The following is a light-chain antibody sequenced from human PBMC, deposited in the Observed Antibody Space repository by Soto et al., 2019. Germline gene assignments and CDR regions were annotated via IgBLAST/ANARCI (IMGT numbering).Light chain of an antibody. CDR3: QQYGNSPWT. V-gene: IGKV3D-20*01. CDR2: DAS. J-gene: IGKJ1*01. Sequence: EIVLTQSPGTLSLSPGERATLSCGASQIVSSSYLAWYQQRPGLAPRLLMYDASSRATGIPDRFSGSGSGTDFTLTLSRLEPEDFAVYYCQQYGNSPWTFGQGTKVEIK. CDR1: QIVSSSY.